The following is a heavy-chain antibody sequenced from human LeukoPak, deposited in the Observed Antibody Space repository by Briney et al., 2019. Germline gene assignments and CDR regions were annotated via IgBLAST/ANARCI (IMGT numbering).Heavy chain of an antibody. Sequence: QPGGSLRVSCAASGFTFNDYAMSWVRQAPGKGLEWVSAISISGGSTYYADSVRGRFTISRHNSKNTLSLQMSSLRGEDTAVYYCAKQGPYGSGPYFDYWGQGALVTVSS. CDR3: AKQGPYGSGPYFDY. J-gene: IGHJ4*02. CDR2: ISISGGST. D-gene: IGHD3-10*01. V-gene: IGHV3-23*01. CDR1: GFTFNDYA.